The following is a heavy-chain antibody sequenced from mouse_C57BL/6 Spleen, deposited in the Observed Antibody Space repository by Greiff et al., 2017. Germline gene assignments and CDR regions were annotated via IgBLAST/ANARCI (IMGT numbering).Heavy chain of an antibody. J-gene: IGHJ3*01. D-gene: IGHD2-5*01. CDR1: GYSITSGYY. V-gene: IGHV3-6*01. CDR2: ISYDGSN. Sequence: EVQVVESGPGLVKPSQSLSLTCSVTGYSITSGYYWNWIRQFPGNKLEWMGYISYDGSNNYNPSLKNRSSITRDTSKNQFFLKLNSVTTEDTATYYCAKGYSNYEAWFAYWGQGTLVTVSA. CDR3: AKGYSNYEAWFAY.